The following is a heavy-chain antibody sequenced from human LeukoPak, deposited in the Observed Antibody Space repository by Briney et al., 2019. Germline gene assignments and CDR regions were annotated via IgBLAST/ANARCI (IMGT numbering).Heavy chain of an antibody. D-gene: IGHD3-10*01. Sequence: ASVKVSCKASGYTFTSYAMHWVRQAPGQRLEWMGWINAGNGNTKYSQEFQGRVTITRDMSTTTDYMELNSLTSEDTAVYYCARDNSVGGIAWWFDPWGQGTLITVYS. V-gene: IGHV1-3*03. CDR1: GYTFTSYA. CDR3: ARDNSVGGIAWWFDP. J-gene: IGHJ5*02. CDR2: INAGNGNT.